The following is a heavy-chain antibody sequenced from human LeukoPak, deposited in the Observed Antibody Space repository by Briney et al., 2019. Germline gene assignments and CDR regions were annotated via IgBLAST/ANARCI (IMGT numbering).Heavy chain of an antibody. Sequence: SETLSLTCTVSGGSISSSSYYWGWIRQPPGKGLEWIGSIYYSGSTYYNPSLKSRVTISVDTSKNQFSLKLGSVTAADTAVYYCARARNRDYSSSNWFDPWGQGTLVTVSS. CDR2: IYYSGST. J-gene: IGHJ5*02. CDR1: GGSISSSSYY. V-gene: IGHV4-39*07. CDR3: ARARNRDYSSSNWFDP. D-gene: IGHD6-13*01.